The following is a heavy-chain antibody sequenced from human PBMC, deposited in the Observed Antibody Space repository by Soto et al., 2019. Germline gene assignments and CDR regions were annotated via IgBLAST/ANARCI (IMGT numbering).Heavy chain of an antibody. V-gene: IGHV4-39*01. D-gene: IGHD2-8*01. CDR3: ARRMVYGNPYFDY. CDR2: ISYSGTT. CDR1: GASISSSSYF. J-gene: IGHJ4*02. Sequence: SETLSLTCTVSGASISSSSYFWGWIRQPPGKGLEWIGFISYSGTTYYSPSLKSRITISVDTSKNQLSLKLSSVTAADTAVYYCARRMVYGNPYFDYWGQGTLVTV.